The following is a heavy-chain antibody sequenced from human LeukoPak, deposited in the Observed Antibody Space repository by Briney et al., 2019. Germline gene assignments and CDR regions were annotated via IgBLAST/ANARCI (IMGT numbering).Heavy chain of an antibody. CDR1: GFTFSSYG. CDR2: IWYDGSNK. CDR3: ARDTLAVAGFDY. V-gene: IGHV3-33*01. D-gene: IGHD6-19*01. J-gene: IGHJ4*02. Sequence: GGSLRLSCAASGFTFSSYGMHWVRQAPGKGLEWVAVIWYDGSNKYYADSVKGRFTISRDNFKNTLYLQMNSLRAEDTAVYYCARDTLAVAGFDYWGQGTLVTVSS.